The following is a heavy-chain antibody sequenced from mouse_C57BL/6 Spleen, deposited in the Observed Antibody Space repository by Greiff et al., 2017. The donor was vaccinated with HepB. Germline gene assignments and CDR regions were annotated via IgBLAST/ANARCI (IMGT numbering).Heavy chain of an antibody. D-gene: IGHD1-1*01. CDR3: ARDRDYGSSWTGTGAMDY. V-gene: IGHV3-6*01. Sequence: EVQLVESGPGLVKPSQSLSLTCSVTGYSITSGYYWNWIRQFPGNKLEWMGYISYDGSNNYNPSLKNRISITRDTSKNQFFLKLNSVTTEDTATYYCARDRDYGSSWTGTGAMDYWGQGTSVTVSS. CDR2: ISYDGSN. J-gene: IGHJ4*01. CDR1: GYSITSGYY.